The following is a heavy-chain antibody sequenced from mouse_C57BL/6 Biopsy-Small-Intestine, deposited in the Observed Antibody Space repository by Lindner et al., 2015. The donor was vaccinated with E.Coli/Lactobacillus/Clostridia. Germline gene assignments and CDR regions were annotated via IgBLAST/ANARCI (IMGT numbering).Heavy chain of an antibody. Sequence: VQLQESGPELVKPGASVKISCKASGYTFTDYEMHWVKQTPVHGLEWIGSTDPETGGTAYNQKFKDKAILTADKSSSTAYMELRSLTSEDSAVYYCTTERDLGVYYGHWGQGTTLTVSS. CDR1: GYTFTDYE. J-gene: IGHJ2*01. CDR2: TDPETGGT. V-gene: IGHV1-15*01. CDR3: TTERDLGVYYGH.